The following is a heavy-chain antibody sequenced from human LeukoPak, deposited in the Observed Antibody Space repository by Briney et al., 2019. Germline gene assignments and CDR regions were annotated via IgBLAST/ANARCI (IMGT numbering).Heavy chain of an antibody. CDR2: ISWNSGSI. J-gene: IGHJ5*02. CDR1: GFTFDDYA. CDR3: ARDLYWELSPA. Sequence: AGRSLRLSCAASGFTFDDYAMHWVRQAPGKGLEWVSGISWNSGSIGYADSVKGRFTISRDNAKNSLYLQMNSLRAEDTAVYYCARDLYWELSPAWGQGTLVTVSS. D-gene: IGHD1-26*01. V-gene: IGHV3-9*01.